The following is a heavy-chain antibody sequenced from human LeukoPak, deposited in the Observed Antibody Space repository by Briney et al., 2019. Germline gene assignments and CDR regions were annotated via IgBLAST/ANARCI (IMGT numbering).Heavy chain of an antibody. D-gene: IGHD6-13*01. CDR1: GFTFSSYE. V-gene: IGHV3-23*01. J-gene: IGHJ4*02. CDR2: ISGSGGST. CDR3: AKDVIAAADPFDY. Sequence: PGGSLRLSCAASGFTFSSYEMNWVRQAPGKGLEWVSAISGSGGSTYYADSVKGRFTISRDNSKNTLYLQMNSLRAEDTAVYYCAKDVIAAADPFDYWGQGTLVTVSS.